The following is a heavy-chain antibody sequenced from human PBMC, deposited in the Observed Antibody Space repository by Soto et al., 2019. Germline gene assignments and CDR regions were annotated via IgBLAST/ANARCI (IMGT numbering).Heavy chain of an antibody. D-gene: IGHD3-10*01. Sequence: QVQLQESGPGLVKPSETLSLTCTVSGGSISSYYWSWIRQPPGKGLEWIGYIYYSGSTNYNPSLKSRVSVSVDTSKNHFSPKQSLVTAANTAVYYGARDRPCDLGSGSYYGGGAFDIWGQGTMVTVSS. CDR2: IYYSGST. CDR3: ARDRPCDLGSGSYYGGGAFDI. V-gene: IGHV4-59*01. J-gene: IGHJ3*02. CDR1: GGSISSYY.